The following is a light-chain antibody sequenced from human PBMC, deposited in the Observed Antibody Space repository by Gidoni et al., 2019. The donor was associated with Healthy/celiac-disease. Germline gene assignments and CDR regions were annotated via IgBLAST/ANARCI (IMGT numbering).Light chain of an antibody. CDR2: KAS. CDR1: QSISSW. Sequence: DIHMTQSPSTLSASVGDRVTITCRASQSISSWLAWYQHKPGKAPKLLIYKASSLESGVPSRFSGRGTGTEFTLTISSLQHDDFATYYCQQYNSYSPTFGQGTKLEIK. V-gene: IGKV1-5*03. CDR3: QQYNSYSPT. J-gene: IGKJ2*01.